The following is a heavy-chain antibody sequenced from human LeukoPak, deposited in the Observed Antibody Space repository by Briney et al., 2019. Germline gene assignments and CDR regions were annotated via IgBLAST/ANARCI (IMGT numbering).Heavy chain of an antibody. CDR1: GGSFSGYY. CDR3: ARQLWSTYFDY. D-gene: IGHD5-18*01. V-gene: IGHV4-34*01. Sequence: SETLSLTCAVYGGSFSGYYWSWIRQPPGKGLEGIGEINHSGSTNYNPSLKSRVTISVDTSKNQFSLKLSSVTAADTAVYYCARQLWSTYFDYWGQGTLVTVSS. CDR2: INHSGST. J-gene: IGHJ4*02.